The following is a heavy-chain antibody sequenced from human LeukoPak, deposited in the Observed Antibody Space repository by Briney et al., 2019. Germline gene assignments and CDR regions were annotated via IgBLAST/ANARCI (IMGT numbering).Heavy chain of an antibody. V-gene: IGHV3-74*01. CDR2: INSDGSST. J-gene: IGHJ3*01. Sequence: GRSLRLACAASGFTFSNYWIHWVRQAPGKGLGWVSLINSDGSSTIYADSGKGPFTLSRDNAEHTTYLQMNRHLTKDTAVYYCARSLTIFGVVNDAFDFWGQGTMVTVSS. CDR3: ARSLTIFGVVNDAFDF. D-gene: IGHD3-3*01. CDR1: GFTFSNYW.